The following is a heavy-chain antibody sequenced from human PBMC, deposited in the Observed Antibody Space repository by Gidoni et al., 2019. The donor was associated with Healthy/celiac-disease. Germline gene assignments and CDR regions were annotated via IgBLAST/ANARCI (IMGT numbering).Heavy chain of an antibody. CDR1: GGSISSYY. J-gene: IGHJ3*02. Sequence: QVQLQESGPGLVKPSETLSLTCTVPGGSISSYYWSWIRQPAGKGLEWIGRIYTSGSTNYNPALKSRVTMSVDTSKNQFSLKLSSVTAADTAVYYCAREYCSGGSCYAGIDAFDIWGQGTMVTVSS. CDR2: IYTSGST. V-gene: IGHV4-4*07. D-gene: IGHD2-15*01. CDR3: AREYCSGGSCYAGIDAFDI.